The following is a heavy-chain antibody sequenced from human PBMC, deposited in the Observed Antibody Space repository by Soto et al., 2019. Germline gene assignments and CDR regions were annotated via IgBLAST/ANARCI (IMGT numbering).Heavy chain of an antibody. Sequence: SATLSLTCTVPGGSISSYYWSWIRQRPGKGLEWIGYMYYGGRTNYNPSLKSRVTISVDTSKMQVSLKLSSVTAADTAVYFCARGTPSPLIVRSSRGPWFDPWGQGTLVTV. D-gene: IGHD2-15*01. CDR2: MYYGGRT. J-gene: IGHJ5*02. V-gene: IGHV4-59*08. CDR1: GGSISSYY. CDR3: ARGTPSPLIVRSSRGPWFDP.